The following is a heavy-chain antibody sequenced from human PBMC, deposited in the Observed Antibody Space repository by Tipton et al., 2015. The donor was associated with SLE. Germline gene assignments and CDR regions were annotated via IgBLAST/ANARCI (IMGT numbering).Heavy chain of an antibody. V-gene: IGHV4-34*01. Sequence: TLSLTCAVYGGSFSGYCWSWIRQPPGKGLEWIGEINHSGSTNYNPSLKSRVTISVDTSKNQFSLKLSSVTAADTAVYYCASVFRDGVGSGSYPAYFELWGRGTLVSFSS. CDR3: ASVFRDGVGSGSYPAYFEL. J-gene: IGHJ2*01. D-gene: IGHD3-10*01. CDR1: GGSFSGYC. CDR2: INHSGST.